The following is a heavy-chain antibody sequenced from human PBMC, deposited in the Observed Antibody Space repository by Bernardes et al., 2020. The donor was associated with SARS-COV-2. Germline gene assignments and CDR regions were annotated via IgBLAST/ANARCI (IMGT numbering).Heavy chain of an antibody. CDR2: ISGSGGST. Sequence: GGSLRLSCAASGFTFSSYAMSWVRQAPGKGLEWVSAISGSGGSTYYADSVKGRFTISRDNSKNTLYLQMNSLRAEDTAVYYCAKSGLEYQLRYYYYYYMDVWGKGTTVTVSS. J-gene: IGHJ6*03. V-gene: IGHV3-23*01. CDR1: GFTFSSYA. CDR3: AKSGLEYQLRYYYYYYMDV. D-gene: IGHD2-2*01.